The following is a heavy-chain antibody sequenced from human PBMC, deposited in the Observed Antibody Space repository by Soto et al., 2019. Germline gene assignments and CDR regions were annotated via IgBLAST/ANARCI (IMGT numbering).Heavy chain of an antibody. CDR2: TYYRSKWYN. CDR3: ARDRTRIAARPRPNWYFDL. CDR1: GDSVSSNSAA. V-gene: IGHV6-1*01. Sequence: PSQTLSLTCAISGDSVSSNSAAWNWIRQSPSRGLEWLGRTYYRSKWYNDYAVSVKSRITINPDTSKNQFSLQLNSVTPEDTAVYYCARDRTRIAARPRPNWYFDLWGRGTLVTVSS. J-gene: IGHJ2*01. D-gene: IGHD6-6*01.